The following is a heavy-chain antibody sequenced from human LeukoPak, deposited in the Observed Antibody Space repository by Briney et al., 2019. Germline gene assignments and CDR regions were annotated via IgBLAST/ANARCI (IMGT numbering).Heavy chain of an antibody. Sequence: GSLRLSCAASGFTFSSYWMSWVRQAPGKGLEWVANIKQDGSDKYYVDSVKGRFTISRDNAKNSLYLQINSLRAEDTAVYYCARKTVVGSYFDYWGQGTPVTVSS. J-gene: IGHJ4*02. D-gene: IGHD4-23*01. V-gene: IGHV3-7*03. CDR3: ARKTVVGSYFDY. CDR2: IKQDGSDK. CDR1: GFTFSSYW.